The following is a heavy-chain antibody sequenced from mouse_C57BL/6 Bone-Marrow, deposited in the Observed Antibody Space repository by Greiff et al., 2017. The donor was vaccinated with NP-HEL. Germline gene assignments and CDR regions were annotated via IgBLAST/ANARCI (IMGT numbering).Heavy chain of an antibody. V-gene: IGHV5-12*01. CDR3: ARRGDGYWYFDV. J-gene: IGHJ1*03. CDR1: GFTFSDYY. Sequence: EVKLVESGGGLVQPGGSLKLSCAASGFTFSDYYMYWVRQTPEKRLEWVAYISNGGGSTYYPDTVKGRFTISRDNAKNTLYLQMSRLKSEDTAMYYCARRGDGYWYFDVWGTGTTVTVSS. CDR2: ISNGGGST. D-gene: IGHD2-3*01.